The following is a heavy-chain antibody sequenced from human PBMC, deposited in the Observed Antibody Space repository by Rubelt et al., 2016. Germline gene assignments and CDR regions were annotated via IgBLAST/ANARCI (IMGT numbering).Heavy chain of an antibody. J-gene: IGHJ4*02. D-gene: IGHD2/OR15-2a*01. CDR2: IYYSGST. Sequence: QVQLQESGPGLVKPSQTLSLTCTVSGGSISSGGYSWSWIRPHPGKGLEWIGYIYYSGSTYYNTSLNGRVTISVDTSKNQFSLKLSSVTAADTAVYYCARDSGSRIFDYWGQGTLVTVSS. CDR3: ARDSGSRIFDY. CDR1: GGSISSGGYS. V-gene: IGHV4-31*03.